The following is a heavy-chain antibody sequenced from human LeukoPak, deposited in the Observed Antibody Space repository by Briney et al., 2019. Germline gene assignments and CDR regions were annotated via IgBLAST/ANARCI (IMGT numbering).Heavy chain of an antibody. J-gene: IGHJ4*02. CDR2: IGSSGSPI. V-gene: IGHV3-48*01. D-gene: IGHD2-15*01. CDR1: GFTFSTHS. CDR3: ATAYGSQ. Sequence: GGSLRLPXAASGFTFSTHSMNWVRRAPGKGLEWLSNIGSSGSPISYADSVKGRFTISRDNAKNSLYLQMNSLRAEDTAVYYCATAYGSQWGQGTLVTVSS.